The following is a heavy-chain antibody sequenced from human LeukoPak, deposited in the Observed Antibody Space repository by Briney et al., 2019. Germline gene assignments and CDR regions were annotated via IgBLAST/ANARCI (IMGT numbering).Heavy chain of an antibody. Sequence: GGSLRLSCSVSGFTFSNYAMHWVRQAPGKGLEWVSLISGGSGNIYYVDSVKGRFTISRDNSKNTLYVQMTSLRAEDTAIYYCAKGSDYYGSVTSKKTDWCQGTLVTVSS. CDR3: AKGSDYYGSVTSKKTD. J-gene: IGHJ4*02. CDR2: ISGGSGNI. CDR1: GFTFSNYA. D-gene: IGHD3-10*01. V-gene: IGHV3-23*01.